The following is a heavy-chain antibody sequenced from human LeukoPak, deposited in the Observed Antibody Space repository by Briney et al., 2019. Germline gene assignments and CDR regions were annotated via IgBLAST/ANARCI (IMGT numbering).Heavy chain of an antibody. D-gene: IGHD3-16*01. CDR1: GGSFSSYY. J-gene: IGHJ5*02. CDR2: VDHSGST. CDR3: ARFTPQGYGWGGYNRFDP. Sequence: PSETLSLTCTVSGGSFSSYYWTWIRQPPGKGLEWIGYVDHSGSTNYNPSLKSRVSISSDTSKNQFSLNLTSVTAADTAVYYCARFTPQGYGWGGYNRFDPWGQGTLVTVSS. V-gene: IGHV4-59*01.